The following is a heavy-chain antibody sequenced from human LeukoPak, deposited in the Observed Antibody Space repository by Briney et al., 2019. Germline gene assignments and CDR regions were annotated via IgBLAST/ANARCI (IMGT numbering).Heavy chain of an antibody. D-gene: IGHD2-2*01. CDR2: INPSGGST. Sequence: ASVKVSCKASGYTFTKYYMHWVRQAPGQGLEWMGIINPSGGSTNYAQKFQGRVTLTRDTSTSTVYMELSSLISEDTAVYYCARGGDIILVPAAPGDYWGQGTLVTVSS. CDR1: GYTFTKYY. CDR3: ARGGDIILVPAAPGDY. J-gene: IGHJ4*02. V-gene: IGHV1-46*01.